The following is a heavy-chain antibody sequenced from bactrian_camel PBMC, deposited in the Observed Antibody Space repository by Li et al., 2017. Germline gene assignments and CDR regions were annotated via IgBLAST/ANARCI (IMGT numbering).Heavy chain of an antibody. CDR2: VSRDGSIT. V-gene: IGHV3-3*01. Sequence: HVQLVESGGGSVQAGGSLRLTCTASTHVVGNYYMAWFRQLLGKEREGVAAVSRDGSITSYADSVKGRFTISKDAVENKMYLQMNNLKPEDTAMYYCAADDFVPLTVPSITGAFRDASHWGQGTQVTVS. D-gene: IGHD3*01. CDR1: THVVGNYY. J-gene: IGHJ4*01. CDR3: AADDFVPLTVPSITGAFRDASH.